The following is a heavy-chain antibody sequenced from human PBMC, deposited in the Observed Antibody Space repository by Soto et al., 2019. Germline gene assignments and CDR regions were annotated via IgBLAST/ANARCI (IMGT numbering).Heavy chain of an antibody. V-gene: IGHV4-31*03. CDR3: ARDKYYDILTGSHPQSYGMDV. CDR2: IYYSGST. Sequence: TSETLSLTCTVSGGSISSGGYYWSWIRQHPGKGLEWIGYIYYSGSTYYNPSLKSRVTISVGTSKNQFSLKLSSVTAADTAVYYCARDKYYDILTGSHPQSYGMDVWGQGTTVTVSS. CDR1: GGSISSGGYY. J-gene: IGHJ6*02. D-gene: IGHD3-9*01.